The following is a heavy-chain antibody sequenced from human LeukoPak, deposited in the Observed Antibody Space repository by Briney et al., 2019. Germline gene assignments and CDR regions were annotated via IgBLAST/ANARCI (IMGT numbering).Heavy chain of an antibody. CDR3: ARDRSIGGWFDS. J-gene: IGHJ5*01. Sequence: ASVKVSCKASGYTFTAYYIHWVRQAPGQGLEWLGWINPNSGGTNYGPKFQGRVTMTRDTSTSIAYMELSRLRSDDTAIYFCARDRSIGGWFDSWGQGTLVTVSS. D-gene: IGHD3-22*01. CDR1: GYTFTAYY. CDR2: INPNSGGT. V-gene: IGHV1-2*02.